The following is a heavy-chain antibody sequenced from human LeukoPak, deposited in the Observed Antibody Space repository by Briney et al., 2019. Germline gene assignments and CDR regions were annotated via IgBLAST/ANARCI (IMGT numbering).Heavy chain of an antibody. J-gene: IGHJ4*02. CDR1: GFTFSNYY. V-gene: IGHV3-11*01. CDR2: ISGSGGDI. Sequence: GRSLRLSCAASGFTFSNYYMSWIRQTPGKGLEWLSYISGSGGDIHYADSVKGRFTISRDNAKNSLYLQMNSLRAEDTAMYYCARDIRAVGVTLYFDYWGQGILVTVTS. CDR3: ARDIRAVGVTLYFDY. D-gene: IGHD1-26*01.